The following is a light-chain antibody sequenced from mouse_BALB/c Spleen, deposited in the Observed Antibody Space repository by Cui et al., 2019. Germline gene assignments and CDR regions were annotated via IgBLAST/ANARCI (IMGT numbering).Light chain of an antibody. CDR3: HQWSSYPWT. J-gene: IGKJ1*01. CDR1: SSVRY. CDR2: STS. V-gene: IGKV4-80*01. Sequence: QIVLTQSAAIMSASLAEEIILTCSASSSVRYMHWYQQKSGTSPKLLIYSTSNLASGVPSRFSGSGSGTFYSLTISSVEAEDAADYYCHQWSSYPWTFGGGTKLEIK.